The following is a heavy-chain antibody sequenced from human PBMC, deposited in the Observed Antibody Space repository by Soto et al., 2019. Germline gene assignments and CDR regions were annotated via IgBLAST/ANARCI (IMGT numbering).Heavy chain of an antibody. CDR1: GFTFSSYS. V-gene: IGHV3-21*01. CDR3: AREGFDSSGYYRGLDY. J-gene: IGHJ4*02. Sequence: GGSLRLSCAASGFTFSSYSMNWVRQAPGKGLEWVSSISSSSSYIYYADSVKGRFTISRDNAKNSLYLQMNSLRAEDTAVYYCAREGFDSSGYYRGLDYWGQGTLVTVSS. CDR2: ISSSSSYI. D-gene: IGHD3-22*01.